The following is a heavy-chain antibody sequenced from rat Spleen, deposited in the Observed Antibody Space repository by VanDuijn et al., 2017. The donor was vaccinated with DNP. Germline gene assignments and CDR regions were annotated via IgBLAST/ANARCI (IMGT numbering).Heavy chain of an antibody. Sequence: EVRLVESGGGLVEPGRSLKLSCAASGFTFSYYDMAWVRQAPTKGLEWVASISPRGDTTYYRDSVKGRFTISRDNAKSTLYLQMDSLRSEDTATYYCATHLGLRVSYWGQGVMVTVSS. CDR3: ATHLGLRVSY. D-gene: IGHD1-7*01. CDR1: GFTFSYYD. CDR2: ISPRGDTT. J-gene: IGHJ2*01. V-gene: IGHV5-25*01.